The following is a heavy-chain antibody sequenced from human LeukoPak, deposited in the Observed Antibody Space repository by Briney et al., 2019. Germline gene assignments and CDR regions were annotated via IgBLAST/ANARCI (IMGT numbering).Heavy chain of an antibody. CDR1: GFTFSSYW. J-gene: IGHJ4*02. Sequence: GGSLRLSCAASGFTFSSYWMHWVRQAPGKGLVWVSRIKNDGSITTYADSVKGRFTISRDNSKNMVYLQMNSLRAEDTALYYCAGGQMFTSGGFDNWGQGALVTVSS. CDR3: AGGQMFTSGGFDN. V-gene: IGHV3-74*01. CDR2: IKNDGSIT. D-gene: IGHD6-19*01.